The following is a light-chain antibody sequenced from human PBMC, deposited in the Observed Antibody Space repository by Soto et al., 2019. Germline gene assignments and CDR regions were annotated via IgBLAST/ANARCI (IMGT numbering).Light chain of an antibody. CDR2: DAS. CDR3: QHYDTLLRT. J-gene: IGKJ2*02. Sequence: DIQMTQSPSSLSASVGDRVTITCQASQDISKYLNWFQRKPGKAPNLLIYDASNLETGVPSRFSGSGSGTDFTFTSSSLQPEESATYHCQHYDTLLRTFGQGTKLEIK. V-gene: IGKV1-33*01. CDR1: QDISKY.